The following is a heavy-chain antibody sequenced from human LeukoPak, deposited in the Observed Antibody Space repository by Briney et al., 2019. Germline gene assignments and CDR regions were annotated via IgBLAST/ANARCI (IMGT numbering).Heavy chain of an antibody. CDR2: IYYSGST. Sequence: SETLSLTCTVSGGSISSSTYYWGWIRQPPGKGLEWIGSIYYSGSTYYNPSLKSRVTISVDTSKNQFSLKLNSVTAADTAVYYCARRLWQQLPNFDYWGQGTLVTVSS. V-gene: IGHV4-39*01. CDR1: GGSISSSTYY. CDR3: ARRLWQQLPNFDY. J-gene: IGHJ4*02. D-gene: IGHD6-13*01.